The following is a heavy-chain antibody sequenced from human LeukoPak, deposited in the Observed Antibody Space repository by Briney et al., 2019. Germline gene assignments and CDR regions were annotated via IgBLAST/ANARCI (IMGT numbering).Heavy chain of an antibody. CDR1: GFTFSNFW. J-gene: IGHJ4*02. D-gene: IGHD3-22*01. CDR3: ARDPWYFYDRSGYPLDN. V-gene: IGHV3-7*04. Sequence: GGSLRLSCAASGFTFSNFWMTWVRQAPGKGLEWVANIKQDASEKYYLDSVKGRFTISRDNAKKSLYLQMNSLRAEDTAVYYCARDPWYFYDRSGYPLDNWGQGTLVTVSS. CDR2: IKQDASEK.